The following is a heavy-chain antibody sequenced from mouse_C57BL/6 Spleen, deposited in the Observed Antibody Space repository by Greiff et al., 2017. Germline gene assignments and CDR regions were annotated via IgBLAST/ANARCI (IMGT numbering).Heavy chain of an antibody. Sequence: EVHLVESGGGLVKPGGSLKLSCAASGFTFSSYTMSWVRQTPEKRLEWVATISGGGGNTYYPDSVKGRFTISRDNAKNTLYLQMSSLRSEDTALYYCARHFELGRDWYFDVWGTGTTVTVSS. J-gene: IGHJ1*03. CDR2: ISGGGGNT. V-gene: IGHV5-9*01. CDR1: GFTFSSYT. CDR3: ARHFELGRDWYFDV. D-gene: IGHD4-1*01.